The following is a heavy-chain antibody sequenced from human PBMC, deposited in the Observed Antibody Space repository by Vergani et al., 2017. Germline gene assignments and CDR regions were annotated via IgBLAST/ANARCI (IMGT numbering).Heavy chain of an antibody. J-gene: IGHJ6*03. CDR2: INPNSGGT. D-gene: IGHD1-7*01. V-gene: IGHV1-2*06. Sequence: QVQLVPSGAEVKKPGASVTVSCKASGYTFTGYYMHWVRQAPGQGLEWMGRINPNSGGTNYAQKFQGRVTMTRDTSLSTAYMGLSRLRSDDTAVYYWAGGVAGTTFGYYYYFYMDVSGKGSTVTVSS. CDR1: GYTFTGYY. CDR3: AGGVAGTTFGYYYYFYMDV.